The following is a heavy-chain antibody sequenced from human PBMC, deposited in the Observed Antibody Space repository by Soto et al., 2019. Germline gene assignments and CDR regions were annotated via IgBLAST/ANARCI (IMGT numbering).Heavy chain of an antibody. J-gene: IGHJ6*02. CDR1: GGSITNYY. CDR3: ARHGFGPLHGLVDV. D-gene: IGHD3-10*01. Sequence: QVQLQESGPGLVKPSETLSLTCTVSGGSITNYYCSWFRQPPGKGLEWIGYINYDGSSAYNLSLKRRVTLSMDTSKTQFSLMLESVTATDTAVYYCARHGFGPLHGLVDVWGQGTTVIVSS. V-gene: IGHV4-59*08. CDR2: INYDGSS.